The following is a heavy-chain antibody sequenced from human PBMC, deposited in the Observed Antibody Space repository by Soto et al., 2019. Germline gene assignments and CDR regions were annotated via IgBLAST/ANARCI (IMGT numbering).Heavy chain of an antibody. CDR3: AKDGSDSNYGNAFDY. J-gene: IGHJ4*02. V-gene: IGHV3-23*01. CDR1: GFRFSSYS. CDR2: ISGSGGST. Sequence: GGSLRLSCEASGFRFSSYSLNWVRQAPGKGLEWVSAISGSGGSTYYADSVKGRFTISRDNSKNTLYLQMNSLRAEDTAVYYCAKDGSDSNYGNAFDYWCKGT. D-gene: IGHD4-4*01.